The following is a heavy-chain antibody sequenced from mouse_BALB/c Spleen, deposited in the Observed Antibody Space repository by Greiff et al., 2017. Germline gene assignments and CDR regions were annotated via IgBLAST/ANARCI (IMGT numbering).Heavy chain of an antibody. CDR3: ARLLWLRGFDY. V-gene: IGHV3-2*02. CDR1: GYSITSDYA. J-gene: IGHJ2*01. CDR2: ISYSGST. Sequence: EVKLMESGPGLVKPSQSLSLTCTVTGYSITSDYAWNWIRQFPGNKLEWMGYISYSGSTSYNPSLKSRISITRDTSKNQFFLQLNSVTTEDTATYYCARLLWLRGFDYWGQGTTLTVSS. D-gene: IGHD2-2*01.